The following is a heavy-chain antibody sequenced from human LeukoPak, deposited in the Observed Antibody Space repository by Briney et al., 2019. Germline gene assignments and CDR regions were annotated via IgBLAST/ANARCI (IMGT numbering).Heavy chain of an antibody. J-gene: IGHJ5*02. Sequence: GASVKVSCKASGYTFTSYGISWVRQAPGQGLEWMGWISAYNGNTNYAQKLQGRVTMTTDTSTSTAYMELRSLRSEDTAVYYCATSLVGATHNWFDPWGQGTLVTVSS. CDR2: ISAYNGNT. D-gene: IGHD1-26*01. CDR3: ATSLVGATHNWFDP. CDR1: GYTFTSYG. V-gene: IGHV1-18*01.